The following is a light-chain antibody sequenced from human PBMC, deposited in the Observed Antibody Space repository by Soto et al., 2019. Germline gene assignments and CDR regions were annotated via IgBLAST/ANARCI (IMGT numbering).Light chain of an antibody. V-gene: IGKV3-20*01. CDR1: QSITNNY. J-gene: IGKJ1*01. CDR2: LAS. CDR3: QQYGSSPWT. Sequence: EIVLTQSPGTLSLSLGERAILSCRASQSITNNYLAWYQQKPGQAPRLLIYLASNRAAGIPDRFSGSGSGADFTLTINRLEPEDFAVYHCQQYGSSPWTFGQGTKVDIK.